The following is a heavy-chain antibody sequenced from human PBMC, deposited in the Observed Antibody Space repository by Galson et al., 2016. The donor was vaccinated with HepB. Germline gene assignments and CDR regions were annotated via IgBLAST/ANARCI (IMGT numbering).Heavy chain of an antibody. Sequence: SVKVSCKASGGTFSSFAINWVRQAPGHGLEWMGGIIPMFGTPNYAQKFRGRVTVTADESTSTAYMELSSLRSQDTAVYYCASHTRGQYDSGRYEFNYWGQGTLVTVSS. J-gene: IGHJ4*02. D-gene: IGHD3-10*01. CDR2: IIPMFGTP. CDR1: GGTFSSFA. V-gene: IGHV1-69*13. CDR3: ASHTRGQYDSGRYEFNY.